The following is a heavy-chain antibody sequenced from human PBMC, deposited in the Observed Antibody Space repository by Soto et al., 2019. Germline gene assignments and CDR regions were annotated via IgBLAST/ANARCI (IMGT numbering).Heavy chain of an antibody. CDR3: ARDRYYDILTGYANNWFDP. CDR1: GGTFSSYT. CDR2: IIPILGIA. J-gene: IGHJ5*02. D-gene: IGHD3-9*01. V-gene: IGHV1-69*08. Sequence: QVQLVQSGAEVKKPGSSVKVSCKASGGTFSSYTISWVRQAPGQGLEWMGRIIPILGIANYAQKFQGRVTITADKSTSTAYMELSSLRSEDTAVYYCARDRYYDILTGYANNWFDPWGQGTLVTVSS.